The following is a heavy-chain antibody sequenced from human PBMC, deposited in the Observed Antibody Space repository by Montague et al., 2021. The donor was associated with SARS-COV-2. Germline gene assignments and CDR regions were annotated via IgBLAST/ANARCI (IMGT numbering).Heavy chain of an antibody. J-gene: IGHJ6*02. D-gene: IGHD1-1*01. V-gene: IGHV6-1*01. CDR2: TYYRSKWYN. CDR3: TSGREGNDNVMDV. CDR1: GDSVSSNSAT. Sequence: CAISGDSVSSNSATWNWVRQSPSRGLEWLGRTYYRSKWYNDYAVSVRGRVTINPDTSKNQFSLQLNSVTPEDTAIYYCTSGREGNDNVMDVWGQGTTVTVPS.